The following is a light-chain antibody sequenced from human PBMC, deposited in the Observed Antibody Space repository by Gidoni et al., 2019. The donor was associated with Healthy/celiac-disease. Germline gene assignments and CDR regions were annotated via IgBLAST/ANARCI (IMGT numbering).Light chain of an antibody. Sequence: IRMTQSPSSFSASTGDRVTITCRASQGISSYLAWYQQKPGKAPKLLIYAASTLQSGVPSRFSGSGSGTDFTLTISCLQSEDVATYYCQQYYSYPRTFGQGTKLEIK. J-gene: IGKJ2*01. CDR2: AAS. V-gene: IGKV1-8*01. CDR3: QQYYSYPRT. CDR1: QGISSY.